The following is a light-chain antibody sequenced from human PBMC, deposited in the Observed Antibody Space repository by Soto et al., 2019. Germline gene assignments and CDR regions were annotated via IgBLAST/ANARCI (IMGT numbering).Light chain of an antibody. CDR3: MQALQTPPT. CDR2: LGS. Sequence: DIVMTQSPLSLPVTPGEPASISCRSSQSLLHSNGYNYLDWYLQKPGQSPQLLIYLGSNRATGVPDRFSGSGSGTDFPLKISRVEAEDVGVYYCMQALQTPPTFGQGKRREIK. CDR1: QSLLHSNGYNY. J-gene: IGKJ5*01. V-gene: IGKV2-28*01.